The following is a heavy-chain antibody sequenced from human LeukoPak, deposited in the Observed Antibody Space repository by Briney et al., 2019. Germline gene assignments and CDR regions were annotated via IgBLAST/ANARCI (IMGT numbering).Heavy chain of an antibody. V-gene: IGHV4-59*08. J-gene: IGHJ4*02. Sequence: SETLSLTCTVSGGSISSYYWSWIRQPPGKGLEWIGYIYYSGSTNYNPSLKSRVTISVDTSKNQFSLKLSSVTAADTAVYYCARQQRGTVTSVDYWGQGTLVTVSS. CDR1: GGSISSYY. CDR3: ARQQRGTVTSVDY. CDR2: IYYSGST. D-gene: IGHD4-17*01.